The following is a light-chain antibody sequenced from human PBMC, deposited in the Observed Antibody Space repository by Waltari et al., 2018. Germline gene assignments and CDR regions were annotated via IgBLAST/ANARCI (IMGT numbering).Light chain of an antibody. Sequence: DIVLTQSPATLSLSPGERATLSCRASQSFSSYLAWYQQKPGQAPRLLIYDASNRATGIPARFSGSGSGTDFTLTISSLEPEDFAVYFCQQRSNWPPVYTFGQGTKLDIK. CDR2: DAS. V-gene: IGKV3-11*01. CDR3: QQRSNWPPVYT. J-gene: IGKJ2*01. CDR1: QSFSSY.